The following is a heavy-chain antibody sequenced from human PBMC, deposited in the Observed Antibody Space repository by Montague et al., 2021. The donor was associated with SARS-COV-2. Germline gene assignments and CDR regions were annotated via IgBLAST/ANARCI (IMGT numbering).Heavy chain of an antibody. CDR1: GASISSGDSY. J-gene: IGHJ5*02. CDR3: AKNWGSDITDNWFDP. D-gene: IGHD1-20*01. CDR2: TFHNGGS. Sequence: TLSLTCSVSGASISSGDSYWSWLRQHPGKGLEWIGFTFHNGGSYYNPSLKSRVLISVDTSKNQFSLKLISVTAADTAVYYCAKNWGSDITDNWFDPWGQGTLVTVSS. V-gene: IGHV4-31*03.